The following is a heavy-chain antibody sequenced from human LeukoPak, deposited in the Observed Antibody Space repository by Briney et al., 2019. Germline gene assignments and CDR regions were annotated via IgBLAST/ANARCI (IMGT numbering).Heavy chain of an antibody. CDR2: IYHSGST. D-gene: IGHD3-22*01. CDR3: ARGGKYYDSSGYTFDY. J-gene: IGHJ4*02. V-gene: IGHV4-59*12. CDR1: TDSTNTYY. Sequence: SETLSLTCSVSTDSTNTYYWSWIRQSPGKGLEWIGHIYHSGSTDYNPSFKSRVTISVDKSKNQFSLKLSSVTAADTAVYYCARGGKYYDSSGYTFDYWGQGTLVTVSS.